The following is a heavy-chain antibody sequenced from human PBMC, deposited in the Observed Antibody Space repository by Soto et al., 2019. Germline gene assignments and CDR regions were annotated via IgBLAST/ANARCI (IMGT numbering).Heavy chain of an antibody. CDR3: AHTHWERRNWLEP. D-gene: IGHD1-1*01. CDR1: GFSLTTRGLG. J-gene: IGHJ5*02. CDR2: IYWDEDK. Sequence: QITLTESGPPLVQPTQTLRLTCSFSGFSLTTRGLGVAWFRQPPGKALEWLAVIYWDEDKRYSPLLKTRLTVAKDTSTFHGALCMLSMHPVNTGPCYSAHTHWERRNWLEPWGQGIHFTVSS. V-gene: IGHV2-5*02.